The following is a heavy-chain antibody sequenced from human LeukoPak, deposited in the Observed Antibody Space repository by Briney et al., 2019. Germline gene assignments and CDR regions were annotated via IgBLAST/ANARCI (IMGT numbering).Heavy chain of an antibody. Sequence: GRSLRLSCAASGFTFDDYAMHWVRQAPGKGLEWVSGILRNSGSIGYADSVKGRFTISRYDAKNSLYLQMNSLRAEDTALYYCVKDGGRDTAAAYYWGQGTLVSVSS. J-gene: IGHJ4*02. CDR1: GFTFDDYA. V-gene: IGHV3-9*01. CDR2: ILRNSGSI. D-gene: IGHD6-13*01. CDR3: VKDGGRDTAAAYY.